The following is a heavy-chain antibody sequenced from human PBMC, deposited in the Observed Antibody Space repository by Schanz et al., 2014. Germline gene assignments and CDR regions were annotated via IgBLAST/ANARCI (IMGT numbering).Heavy chain of an antibody. D-gene: IGHD6-13*01. V-gene: IGHV1-69*09. CDR3: ARDGEAAAGCDY. CDR1: GGTFSSFG. Sequence: QVQLVQSGAEVKKPGASVKVSCKASGGTFSSFGINWVRQAPGQGLEWMGRIIPSLGIANYAQKFQGRVTITADKSTFTAYMDVSSLRSEDTAVYYCARDGEAAAGCDYWGQGSLVTVSS. J-gene: IGHJ4*02. CDR2: IIPSLGIA.